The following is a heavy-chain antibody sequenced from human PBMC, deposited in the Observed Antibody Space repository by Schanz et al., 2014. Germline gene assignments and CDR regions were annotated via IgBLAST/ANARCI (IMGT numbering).Heavy chain of an antibody. CDR1: GFRFDDYA. Sequence: EVQLVESGGGLVQPGRSLRLSCVASGFRFDDYAMHWVRQAPGKGLEWVSAINGNGGITYYADPVKGRFTISRDNSKNTLYLQMKSLRVEDTAVYYCARGYGDSPTDYWGQGTLVTVSS. D-gene: IGHD4-17*01. V-gene: IGHV3-23*04. CDR2: INGNGGIT. J-gene: IGHJ4*02. CDR3: ARGYGDSPTDY.